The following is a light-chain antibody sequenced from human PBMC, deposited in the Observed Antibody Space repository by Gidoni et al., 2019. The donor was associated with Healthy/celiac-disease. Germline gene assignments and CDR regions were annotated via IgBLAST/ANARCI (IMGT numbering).Light chain of an antibody. CDR3: QQRSNWPRT. Sequence: EIVLTQSPATLSLSPGERATLSCRASQSVSSYLAWYQQKPGQDPRLLIYDASNRATGIPARFSGSGSGTDFTLTISSLEPEDFAVYYCQQRSNWPRTFXXXTKVEIK. J-gene: IGKJ1*01. V-gene: IGKV3-11*01. CDR1: QSVSSY. CDR2: DAS.